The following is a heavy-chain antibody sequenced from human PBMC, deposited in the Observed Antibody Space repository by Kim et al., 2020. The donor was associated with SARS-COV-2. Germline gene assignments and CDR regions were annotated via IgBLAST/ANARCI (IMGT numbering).Heavy chain of an antibody. V-gene: IGHV4-31*03. D-gene: IGHD6-6*01. CDR3: ARSSHPVTDRPVY. CDR2: IYYGGST. Sequence: SETLSLTCTVSGGSIFSGGYYWSWIRQHPGKGLEWIGYIYYGGSTYYNPSLKSRAAISVDTSKNQFTLRLTSVTAADTAVYYCARSSHPVTDRPVYWGQGTLGTVSS. J-gene: IGHJ4*02. CDR1: GGSIFSGGYY.